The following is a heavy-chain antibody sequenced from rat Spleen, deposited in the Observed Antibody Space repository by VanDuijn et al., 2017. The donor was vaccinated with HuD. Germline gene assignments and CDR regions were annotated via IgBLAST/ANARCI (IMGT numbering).Heavy chain of an antibody. CDR1: GFSLTTYS. Sequence: QVQLMESGPGLVQPSETLSLTCTVSGFSLTTYSVHWVRQPPGKGLEWMGVMWRAGSTYYNSALKSRLSISRDTSKSQVFLKMNSLQTEDTATYYCAREGYNDWGQGVMVTVSS. J-gene: IGHJ2*01. V-gene: IGHV2-45*01. CDR3: AREGYND. D-gene: IGHD1-4*01. CDR2: MWRAGST.